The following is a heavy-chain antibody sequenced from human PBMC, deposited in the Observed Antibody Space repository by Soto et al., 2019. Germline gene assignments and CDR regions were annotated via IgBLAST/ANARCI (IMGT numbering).Heavy chain of an antibody. D-gene: IGHD6-6*01. CDR3: ARASEQLVRSYYYGMDV. CDR1: GGTFSSYA. Sequence: GASVKVSCKASGGTFSSYAISWVRQAPGQGLEWMGGIIPIFGTANYAQKFQGRVTITADKSTSTAYMELSSLRSEDTAVYYCARASEQLVRSYYYGMDVWGQGTTVTVPS. J-gene: IGHJ6*02. V-gene: IGHV1-69*06. CDR2: IIPIFGTA.